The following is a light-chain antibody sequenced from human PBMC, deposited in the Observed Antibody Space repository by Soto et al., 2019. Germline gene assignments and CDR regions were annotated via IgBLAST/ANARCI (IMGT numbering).Light chain of an antibody. CDR2: DAS. CDR1: QTISSW. CDR3: QPYNSFSGT. V-gene: IGKV1-5*01. J-gene: IGKJ1*01. Sequence: DIQMTQSPSTLSASVGDRVTITCRASQTISSWLAWYQQKPGKAPNLLIYDASSLESGVPSRLSGRGSGTQFTLTISSLQPDDFATYYCQPYNSFSGTFGPGTKV.